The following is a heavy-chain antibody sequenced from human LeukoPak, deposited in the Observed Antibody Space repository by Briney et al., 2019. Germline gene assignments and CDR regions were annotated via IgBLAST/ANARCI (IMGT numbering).Heavy chain of an antibody. V-gene: IGHV3-11*01. D-gene: IGHD2-15*01. CDR2: ISSSGSTI. Sequence: GGSLRLSCAASGFTFSDYYMSWIRQAPGKGLEWVSYISSSGSTIYYADSVKGRFTISRDNAKNSLYLQMNSLRAEDTAVYYCASLVVVAASDYWGQGTLVTVSS. CDR1: GFTFSDYY. J-gene: IGHJ4*02. CDR3: ASLVVVAASDY.